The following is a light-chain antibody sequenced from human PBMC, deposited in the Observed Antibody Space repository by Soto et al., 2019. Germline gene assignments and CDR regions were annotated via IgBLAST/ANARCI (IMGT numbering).Light chain of an antibody. CDR1: QSVSSSY. CDR3: QQYGSSPPLT. CDR2: GAS. V-gene: IGKV3-20*01. Sequence: EIVLTQSPGTLSLSPGERATLSCRASQSVSSSYLAWYQQKPGQAPRLLIYGASSRATGIPDRFSGSGSGPDFTLTISRLEPEDFAVYYCQQYGSSPPLTFGGGNKVEIQ. J-gene: IGKJ4*01.